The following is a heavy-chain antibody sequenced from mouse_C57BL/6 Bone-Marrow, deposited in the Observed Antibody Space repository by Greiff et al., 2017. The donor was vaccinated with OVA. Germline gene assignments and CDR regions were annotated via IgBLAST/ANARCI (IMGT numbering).Heavy chain of an antibody. CDR1: GYTFTSYW. Sequence: QVQLQQPGAELVMPGASVKLSCKASGYTFTSYWMHWVKQRPGQGLEWIGEIDPSDSYTNYNQKFKGKSTLTVDKYSSTAYMQLSSLTSEDSAVYYCARSNRDWFAYWGQGTLVTVSA. V-gene: IGHV1-69*01. J-gene: IGHJ3*01. CDR2: IDPSDSYT. D-gene: IGHD2-5*01. CDR3: ARSNRDWFAY.